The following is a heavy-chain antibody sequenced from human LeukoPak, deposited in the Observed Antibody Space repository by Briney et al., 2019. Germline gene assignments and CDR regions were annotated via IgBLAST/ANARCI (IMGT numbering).Heavy chain of an antibody. CDR1: GHTFTDYY. D-gene: IGHD6-6*01. V-gene: IGHV1-2*02. J-gene: IGHJ4*02. CDR2: INPNSGGT. Sequence: GASVKVSCKASGHTFTDYYMHWVRQAPGQGFEWTGWINPNSGGTNYAQKFQGRVTMTRDTSISTAYMELTSLRSDDTAVYYCTRGLSIATRPAYYFDYWGQGTLVTVSS. CDR3: TRGLSIATRPAYYFDY.